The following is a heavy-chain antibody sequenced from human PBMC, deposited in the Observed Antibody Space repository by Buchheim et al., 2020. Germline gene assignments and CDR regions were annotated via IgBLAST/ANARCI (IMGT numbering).Heavy chain of an antibody. Sequence: QLQLQESGPGLVKPSETLSLTCTVSGGSISSSSYYWGWIRQPPGKGLEWIGSIYYSGSTYYNPSLKSRVTISVDTSKNHFSLKLSSVTAADTAVYYCARDRKVYGFLEWHANRADGMDVWGQGTT. CDR2: IYYSGST. J-gene: IGHJ6*02. CDR1: GGSISSSSYY. V-gene: IGHV4-39*07. CDR3: ARDRKVYGFLEWHANRADGMDV. D-gene: IGHD3-3*01.